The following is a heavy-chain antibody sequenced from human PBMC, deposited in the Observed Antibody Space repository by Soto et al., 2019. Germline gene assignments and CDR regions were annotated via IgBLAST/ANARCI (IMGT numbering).Heavy chain of an antibody. Sequence: GGSLRLSCVGSGFTFSNYGMHWVRQPPGKGLEWVALISDDGDKRYYADPVRGRLIISRDNSKDTLYLQMNSLGPDDTAVYFCAKARVRIVGANSFDYWGQGTPVTVSS. CDR2: ISDDGDKR. CDR3: AKARVRIVGANSFDY. J-gene: IGHJ4*02. CDR1: GFTFSNYG. D-gene: IGHD1-26*01. V-gene: IGHV3-30*18.